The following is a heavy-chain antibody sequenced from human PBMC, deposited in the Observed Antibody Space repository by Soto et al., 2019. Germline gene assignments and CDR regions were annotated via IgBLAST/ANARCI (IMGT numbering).Heavy chain of an antibody. D-gene: IGHD3-22*01. Sequence: GGSLRLSCAASGVTVSSNYMSWVRQAPGKGLEWVSVIYSGGSTYYADSVKGRFTISRHNSKNTLYLQMNSLRAEDTAVYYCAREGYDSRGYRNEPFDSWGQGTLVTVSS. J-gene: IGHJ4*02. CDR1: GVTVSSNY. CDR2: IYSGGST. CDR3: AREGYDSRGYRNEPFDS. V-gene: IGHV3-53*04.